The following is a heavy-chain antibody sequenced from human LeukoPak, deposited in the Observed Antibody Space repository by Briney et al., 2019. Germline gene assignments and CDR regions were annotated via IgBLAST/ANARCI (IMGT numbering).Heavy chain of an antibody. J-gene: IGHJ4*02. Sequence: ASVKVSCKASGYTFTSYAMHWVRQAPGQRLEWMGWINAGNGNTKYSQKFQGRVTITTDESTSTAYMELSSLRSEDTAVYYCARGYSGYDYQLDYWGQGTLVTVSS. CDR3: ARGYSGYDYQLDY. CDR2: INAGNGNT. D-gene: IGHD5-12*01. V-gene: IGHV1-3*01. CDR1: GYTFTSYA.